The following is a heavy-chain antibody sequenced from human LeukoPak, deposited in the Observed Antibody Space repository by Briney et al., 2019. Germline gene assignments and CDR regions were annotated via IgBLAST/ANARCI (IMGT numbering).Heavy chain of an antibody. Sequence: SVKVSCKASGGTFSSYAISWVRQAPGQGLEWMGGIIPIFGTANYAQKFQGRVTITADESTSTAYMELSSLRSEDPAVYDCARGGRGIAAADSSYYYYMDVWGKGTTVTVSS. J-gene: IGHJ6*03. CDR1: GGTFSSYA. D-gene: IGHD6-13*01. CDR2: IIPIFGTA. V-gene: IGHV1-69*01. CDR3: ARGGRGIAAADSSYYYYMDV.